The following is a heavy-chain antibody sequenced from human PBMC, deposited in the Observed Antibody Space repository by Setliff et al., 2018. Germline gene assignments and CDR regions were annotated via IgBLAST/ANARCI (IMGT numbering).Heavy chain of an antibody. V-gene: IGHV4-4*02. J-gene: IGHJ6*03. Sequence: PSETLSLTCAVSGGSISSPNWWNWFRQPAGKGLEWIGQIYTSWSTNYNPSLKSRVTISLDKSTNQFSLKLNSVTAADTAVYYCVRTDYSDGRYSMDVWGKGTTVTVSS. CDR1: GGSISSPNW. D-gene: IGHD6-19*01. CDR2: IYTSWST. CDR3: VRTDYSDGRYSMDV.